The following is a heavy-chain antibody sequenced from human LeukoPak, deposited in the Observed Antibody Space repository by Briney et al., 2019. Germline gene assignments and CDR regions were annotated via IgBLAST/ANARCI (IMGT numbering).Heavy chain of an antibody. CDR3: ARHNRGDYVGPYYFDY. Sequence: PSETLPLTCTVSGGSISSYYWSWIRQPPGKGLEWIGYIYYSGSTNYNPSLKSRVTISVDTSKNQFSLKLSSVTAADTAVYYCARHNRGDYVGPYYFDYWGQGTLVTVSS. CDR1: GGSISSYY. J-gene: IGHJ4*02. D-gene: IGHD4-17*01. V-gene: IGHV4-59*13. CDR2: IYYSGST.